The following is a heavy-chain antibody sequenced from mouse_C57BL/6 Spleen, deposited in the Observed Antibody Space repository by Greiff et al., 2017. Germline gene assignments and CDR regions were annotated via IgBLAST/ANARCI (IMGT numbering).Heavy chain of an antibody. CDR2: ISSGGSYT. CDR3: ARHGGGAMDY. J-gene: IGHJ4*01. V-gene: IGHV5-6*01. CDR1: GFTFSSYG. Sequence: EVQGVESGGDLVKPGGSLKLSCAASGFTFSSYGMSWVRQTPDKRLAWVATISSGGSYTYYPDSVKGRFTISRDNDKKSLYLQMSSLKAEETAMYYCARHGGGAMDYWGQGTSVTVSS.